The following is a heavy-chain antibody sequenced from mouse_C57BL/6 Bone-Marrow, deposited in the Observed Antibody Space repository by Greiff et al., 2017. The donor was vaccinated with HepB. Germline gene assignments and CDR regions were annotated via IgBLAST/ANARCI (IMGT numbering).Heavy chain of an antibody. J-gene: IGHJ4*01. CDR2: ISDGGSYT. D-gene: IGHD2-1*01. Sequence: EVKLVESGGGLVKPGGSLKLSCAASGFTFSSYAMSWVRQTPEKRLEWVATISDGGSYTYYPDNVKGRFTISRDNAKNNLYLQMSHLKSEDTAMYYCARYQELLWPGGAMDYWGQGTSVTVSS. V-gene: IGHV5-4*03. CDR3: ARYQELLWPGGAMDY. CDR1: GFTFSSYA.